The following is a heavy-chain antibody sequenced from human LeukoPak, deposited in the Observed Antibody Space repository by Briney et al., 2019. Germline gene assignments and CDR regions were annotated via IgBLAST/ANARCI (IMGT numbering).Heavy chain of an antibody. CDR1: GFTFSSCW. CDR2: IKQDGSEK. D-gene: IGHD5-18*01. J-gene: IGHJ4*02. Sequence: PGGSLRLSCAASGFTFSSCWMSWVRQAPGKGLEWVANIKQDGSEKYYVDSVKGRFTISRDNAKNSLYLQMNSLRAEDTAVYYCARDRWGYSYGGDWGQGTLVTVSS. V-gene: IGHV3-7*01. CDR3: ARDRWGYSYGGD.